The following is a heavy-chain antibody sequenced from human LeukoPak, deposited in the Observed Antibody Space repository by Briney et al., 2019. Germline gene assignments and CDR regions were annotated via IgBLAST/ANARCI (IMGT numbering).Heavy chain of an antibody. CDR3: AREAAGTGDY. J-gene: IGHJ4*02. CDR2: ISSSSSYI. Sequence: GGSLRLSCAASGFTFSSYSMNWVRQAPGEGLEWASSISSSSSYIYYADSVKGRFTISRDNAKNSLYLQMNSLRAEDTAVYYCAREAAGTGDYWGQGTLVTVSS. CDR1: GFTFSSYS. V-gene: IGHV3-21*01. D-gene: IGHD6-13*01.